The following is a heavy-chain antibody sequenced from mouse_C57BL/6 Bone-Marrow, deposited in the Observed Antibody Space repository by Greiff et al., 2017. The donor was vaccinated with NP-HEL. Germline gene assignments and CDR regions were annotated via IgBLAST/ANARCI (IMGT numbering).Heavy chain of an antibody. V-gene: IGHV3-1*01. CDR1: GYSITSGYD. J-gene: IGHJ1*03. CDR3: ARDDEGGRYFDV. Sequence: EVQLVESGPGMVKPSQSLSLTCTVTGYSITSGYDWHWIRHFPGNKLEWMGYISYSGSTNYNPSLKSRISITHDTSKNHFFLKLNSVTTEDTATYYCARDDEGGRYFDVWGTGTTVTVSS. CDR2: ISYSGST. D-gene: IGHD2-3*01.